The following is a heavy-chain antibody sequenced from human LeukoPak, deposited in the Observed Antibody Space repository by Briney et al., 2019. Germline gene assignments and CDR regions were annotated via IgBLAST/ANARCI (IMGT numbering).Heavy chain of an antibody. CDR1: GFIFSSYW. Sequence: GGSLRLSCAASGFIFSSYWMHWLRQAPGKGPVCVSRIKSDGSSPSYADSVKGRFTISRDNAKNTVYLQMNSLRAEDTAVYYCAKDGHYSNFYFDYWGQGTLVTVSS. D-gene: IGHD4-11*01. J-gene: IGHJ4*02. CDR2: IKSDGSSP. CDR3: AKDGHYSNFYFDY. V-gene: IGHV3-74*01.